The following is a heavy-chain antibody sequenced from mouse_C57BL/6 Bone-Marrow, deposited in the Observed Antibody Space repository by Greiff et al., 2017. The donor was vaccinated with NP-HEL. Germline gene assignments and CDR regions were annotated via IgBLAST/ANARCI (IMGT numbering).Heavy chain of an antibody. V-gene: IGHV1-64*01. CDR1: GYTFTSYW. D-gene: IGHD2-5*01. Sequence: QVQLQQPGAELVKPGASVKLSCKASGYTFTSYWMHWVKQRPGQGLEWIGMIHPNSGSTNYNEKFKSKATLTVDKSSSKAYMQLSSLTSEDSAVYYCARDYYSNSYAMDYWGQGTAVTVSS. CDR3: ARDYYSNSYAMDY. CDR2: IHPNSGST. J-gene: IGHJ4*01.